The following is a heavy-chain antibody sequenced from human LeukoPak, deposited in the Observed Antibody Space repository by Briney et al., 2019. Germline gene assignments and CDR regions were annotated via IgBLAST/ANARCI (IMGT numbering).Heavy chain of an antibody. D-gene: IGHD4-17*01. J-gene: IGHJ4*02. V-gene: IGHV3-30-3*01. CDR2: ISYDGSNK. CDR3: ARYDDYGDGIDY. Sequence: GGSLRLSCAASGFTFSSYWMSWVRQAPGKGLEWVAVISYDGSNKYYRDSVKGRFTISKDSPKNTLYLQMNSLRTEDTAVYYCARYDDYGDGIDYWGQGTLITVSS. CDR1: GFTFSSYW.